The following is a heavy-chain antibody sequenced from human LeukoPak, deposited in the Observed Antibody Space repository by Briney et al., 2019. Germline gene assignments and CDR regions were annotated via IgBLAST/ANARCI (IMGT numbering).Heavy chain of an antibody. CDR2: IYSGGST. CDR3: ARRVTGSSGWLFDY. Sequence: GGSLRLSCAASGFTVSSNYMSWVRQAPGKGLEWVSVIYSGGSTYYADSVKGRFTISRDNSKNTLYLQMNSLRAEDTAVYYCARRVTGSSGWLFDYWGQGTLVTVSS. V-gene: IGHV3-66*01. CDR1: GFTVSSNY. D-gene: IGHD6-19*01. J-gene: IGHJ4*02.